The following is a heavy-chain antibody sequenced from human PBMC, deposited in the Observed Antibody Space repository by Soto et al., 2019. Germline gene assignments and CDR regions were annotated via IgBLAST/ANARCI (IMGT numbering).Heavy chain of an antibody. D-gene: IGHD3-22*01. J-gene: IGHJ4*02. V-gene: IGHV3-74*01. CDR1: GFTFSSYW. CDR3: ARPRYDGSGTPFDH. Sequence: EVQLVESGGGLVQPGGSLRLSCAASGFTFSSYWMYWVRQAPGQGLVWVSGINGDGETATYADSVRGRFIISRDNAKNILYLQINSLTAEDTAVYYCARPRYDGSGTPFDHWGQGSLVTVSS. CDR2: INGDGETA.